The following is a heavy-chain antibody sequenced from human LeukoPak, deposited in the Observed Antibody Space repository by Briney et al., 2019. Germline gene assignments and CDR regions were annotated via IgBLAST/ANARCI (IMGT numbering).Heavy chain of an antibody. Sequence: SETLSLTCTVSGGSISSYYWSWIRQPPGKGLEWIGYIYYSGSTNYNPSLKSRVTISVDTSKNQSSLKLSSVTAADTAVYYCAKDTQLELRPNWFDPWGQGTLVTVSP. CDR1: GGSISSYY. CDR3: AKDTQLELRPNWFDP. CDR2: IYYSGST. J-gene: IGHJ5*02. D-gene: IGHD1-7*01. V-gene: IGHV4-59*01.